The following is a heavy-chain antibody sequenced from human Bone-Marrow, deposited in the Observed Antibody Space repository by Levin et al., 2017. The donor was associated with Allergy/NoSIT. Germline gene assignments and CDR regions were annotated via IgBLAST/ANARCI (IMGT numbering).Heavy chain of an antibody. Sequence: GESLKISCQASGYTFTSYYIHWVRQAPGQGLEWIGIINPSGGSTSYAQKFQGRVTMTRDTSTSTVYMELSSLRSEDTAVYYCARGTAAAGRRFDFWGQGTLVTVSS. V-gene: IGHV1-46*01. CDR1: GYTFTSYY. J-gene: IGHJ4*02. D-gene: IGHD6-13*01. CDR3: ARGTAAAGRRFDF. CDR2: INPSGGST.